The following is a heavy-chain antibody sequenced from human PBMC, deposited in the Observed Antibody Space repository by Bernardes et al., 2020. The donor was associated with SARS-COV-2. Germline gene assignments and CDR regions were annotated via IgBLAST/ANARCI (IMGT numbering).Heavy chain of an antibody. D-gene: IGHD3-10*01. V-gene: IGHV4-59*01. CDR3: ARDSHYGSGRYFDY. J-gene: IGHJ4*02. CDR2: INYTGNT. CDR1: GASMRGYY. Sequence: SETLSLTCSVSGASMRGYYLSWIRKPPGKELEWIGYINYTGNTYYNPSLKTAVSMSVDTSKNQFSLNLYSVTAADTAVYYCARDSHYGSGRYFDYWGQGALVTVSS.